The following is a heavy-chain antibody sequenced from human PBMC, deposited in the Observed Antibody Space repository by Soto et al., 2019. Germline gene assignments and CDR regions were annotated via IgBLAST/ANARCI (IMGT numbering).Heavy chain of an antibody. CDR1: GGSIRSYY. J-gene: IGHJ4*02. CDR2: MWNSGST. Sequence: QVQLQESGPGLVKPSETLSLTCTVSGGSIRSYYWSWVRQPPGKGLEWIGYMWNSGSTKYTPSLISRVTISGDTSKTQLSLKLSSVTAADPAVYYCARESGGSHGAFAYWGQVILVTVSS. V-gene: IGHV4-59*01. D-gene: IGHD5-18*01. CDR3: ARESGGSHGAFAY.